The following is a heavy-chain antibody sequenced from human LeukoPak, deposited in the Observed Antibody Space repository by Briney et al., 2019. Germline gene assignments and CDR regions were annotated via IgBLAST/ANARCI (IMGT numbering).Heavy chain of an antibody. V-gene: IGHV3-48*03. D-gene: IGHD1-26*01. Sequence: GGSLRLSCAASGFTFSRYEMNWVRQAPGKGLEWVSYITDAGTNKYDADSVKGRFTISRDNAKNSLYLQMNNLRVDDTAIYYCAREVEWELPDYWGQGTLVTVSS. CDR1: GFTFSRYE. CDR3: AREVEWELPDY. J-gene: IGHJ4*02. CDR2: ITDAGTNK.